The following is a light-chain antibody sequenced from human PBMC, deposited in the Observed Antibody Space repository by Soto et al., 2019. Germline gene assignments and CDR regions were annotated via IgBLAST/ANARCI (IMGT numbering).Light chain of an antibody. Sequence: EIVLTHSPGTLSLSPGERATLSFSSSQTVSSSYLAWYQQKPGQAPRLLIYGASSRAAGIPDRFSGSGSGTDFTLTISRLEPEDLAVYYCQQYDNSVWTFGQGTKVDIK. CDR1: QTVSSSY. CDR3: QQYDNSVWT. J-gene: IGKJ1*01. V-gene: IGKV3-20*01. CDR2: GAS.